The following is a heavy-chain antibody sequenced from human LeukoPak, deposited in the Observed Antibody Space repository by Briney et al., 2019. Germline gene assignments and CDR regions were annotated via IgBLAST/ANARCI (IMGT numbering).Heavy chain of an antibody. CDR2: IYTSGIT. Sequence: SETLSLTCTVSGGSITSGSYYWSWIRQPAGKGLEWIGRIYTSGITNYNPSLKSRVTISVDTSKNQFSLKLSSVTAADTAVYYCARGRFDYYYGSGSYYSPFDYWGQGTLVTVSS. V-gene: IGHV4-61*02. D-gene: IGHD3-10*01. J-gene: IGHJ4*02. CDR3: ARGRFDYYYGSGSYYSPFDY. CDR1: GGSITSGSYY.